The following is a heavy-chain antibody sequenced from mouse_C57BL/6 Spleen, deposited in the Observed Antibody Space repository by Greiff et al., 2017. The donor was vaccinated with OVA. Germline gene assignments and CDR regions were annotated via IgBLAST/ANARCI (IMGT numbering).Heavy chain of an antibody. J-gene: IGHJ1*03. CDR1: GFTFSSYA. V-gene: IGHV5-4*01. CDR3: AGDPELGRVYCDV. CDR2: ISDGGSYT. D-gene: IGHD1-3*01. Sequence: EVQLVESGGGLVKPGGSLKLSCAASGFTFSSYAMPWVRQTPEKRLEWVATISDGGSYTYYPDNVKGRFTISRDNAKNTLYLQLRHLKSEDTAMYYCAGDPELGRVYCDVWGTGTTVTVSS.